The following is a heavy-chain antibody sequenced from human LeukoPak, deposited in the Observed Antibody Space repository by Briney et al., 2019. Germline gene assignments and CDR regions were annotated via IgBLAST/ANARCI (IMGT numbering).Heavy chain of an antibody. CDR2: ISSTASTR. D-gene: IGHD3-10*01. CDR3: ARCGDGLPCDFDY. V-gene: IGHV3-11*04. J-gene: IGHJ4*02. Sequence: GGSLRLSCAASEFTFSDYYMSWIRQAPGKGLAWVSYISSTASTRYYADSVKGRFTISRDNAKNSLYLQMNSLRAEDTAVYYCARCGDGLPCDFDYWGQGALVTVSS. CDR1: EFTFSDYY.